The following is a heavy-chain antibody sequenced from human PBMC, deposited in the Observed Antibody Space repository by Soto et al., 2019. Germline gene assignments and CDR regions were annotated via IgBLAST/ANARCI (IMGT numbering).Heavy chain of an antibody. V-gene: IGHV3-23*01. D-gene: IGHD1-1*01. Sequence: GGSLRLSCAGSGSTFTDFTMTWVRQAPGKGLEWVSAISGDGLSTYYAGSVKGRFTISRDNSKTTLYLQMNSLRAEDKAVYYCARRPDAFDIWGRGTTVTV. CDR1: GSTFTDFT. J-gene: IGHJ3*02. CDR2: ISGDGLST. CDR3: ARRPDAFDI.